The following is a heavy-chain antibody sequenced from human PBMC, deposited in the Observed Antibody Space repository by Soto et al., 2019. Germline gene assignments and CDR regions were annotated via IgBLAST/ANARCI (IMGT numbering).Heavy chain of an antibody. Sequence: XESLKVSWKCSGNSFTSYGVGLVLQMPGKGLEWMGIIYPGDSDTRYSPSFQGQVTISADKSISTAYLQWSSLKASDTAMYYCARPGGTTEPDSYYYGMDVCGQGTTVTVSS. CDR1: GNSFTSYG. D-gene: IGHD1-26*01. CDR3: ARPGGTTEPDSYYYGMDV. CDR2: IYPGDSDT. J-gene: IGHJ6*02. V-gene: IGHV5-51*01.